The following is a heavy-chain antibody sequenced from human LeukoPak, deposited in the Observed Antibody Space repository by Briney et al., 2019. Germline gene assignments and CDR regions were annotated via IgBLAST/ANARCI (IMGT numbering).Heavy chain of an antibody. D-gene: IGHD2/OR15-2a*01. J-gene: IGHJ6*03. V-gene: IGHV4-4*09. CDR1: GGSISSYY. Sequence: PSETLSLTCTVSGGSISSYYWSWIRQPPGKGLEWIGYIYTSGSTNYNPSLKSRVTISVDTSKNQFSLKLSSVTAADTAVYYCARSIRGTRGYYYYYYMDVWGKGTTVTVSS. CDR2: IYTSGST. CDR3: ARSIRGTRGYYYYYYMDV.